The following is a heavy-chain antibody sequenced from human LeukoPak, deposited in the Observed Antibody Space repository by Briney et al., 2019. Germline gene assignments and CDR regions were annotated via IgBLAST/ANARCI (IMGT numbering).Heavy chain of an antibody. CDR1: GFTFSSYS. D-gene: IGHD4-11*01. V-gene: IGHV3-48*01. J-gene: IGHJ4*02. CDR2: ISGSGSAM. CDR3: ARGTASNYTLAY. Sequence: GGSLRLSCTACGFTFSSYSRNWVRRAPGKGLEWVSYISGSGSAMYYADSVKGRFTISRDNAKNSLYLQMNSLRAEDTAVYYCARGTASNYTLAYWGQGTLVTVSS.